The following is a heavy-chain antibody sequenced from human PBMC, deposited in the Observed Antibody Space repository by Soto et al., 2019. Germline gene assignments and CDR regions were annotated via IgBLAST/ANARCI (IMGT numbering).Heavy chain of an antibody. Sequence: EVQLVESGGGLVQPGGSLRLSCAASGFTFSNYWMNWVRQAPGKGLEWVANIKEDGSQQYYVESVKGRFTISRDNAKNSVFRQMNSLRVEDTAVYYCLGAGAAATGRGQGTLVTVSS. D-gene: IGHD6-13*01. J-gene: IGHJ4*02. CDR3: LGAGAAATG. CDR1: GFTFSNYW. CDR2: IKEDGSQQ. V-gene: IGHV3-7*01.